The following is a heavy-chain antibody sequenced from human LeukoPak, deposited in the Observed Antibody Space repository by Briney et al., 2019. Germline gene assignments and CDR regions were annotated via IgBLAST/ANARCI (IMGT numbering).Heavy chain of an antibody. Sequence: PGGSLRLSCAASGFTFSSYAMSWVRQAPGKGLEWVSAISGSGGSTYYADSVKGRFTISRDNSKNTLYLQMNSLRAEDTAVYYCARDSFRYGSGSYFDYWGQGTLVTVSS. CDR2: ISGSGGST. D-gene: IGHD3-10*01. V-gene: IGHV3-23*01. CDR3: ARDSFRYGSGSYFDY. CDR1: GFTFSSYA. J-gene: IGHJ4*02.